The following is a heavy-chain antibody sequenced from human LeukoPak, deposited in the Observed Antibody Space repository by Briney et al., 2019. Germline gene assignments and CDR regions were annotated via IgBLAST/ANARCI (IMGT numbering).Heavy chain of an antibody. V-gene: IGHV3-48*01. J-gene: IGHJ4*02. CDR1: GFSFSSYN. Sequence: PGGSLRLSCTASGFSFSSYNINWVRQAPGKGLEWVSYISSGSTTIYYADSLKGRFTISRDNAKNSLYLEMNSLRAEDTAVYYCAISSSYNYFDYWGQGTLVTVSS. CDR2: ISSGSTTI. CDR3: AISSSYNYFDY. D-gene: IGHD2-15*01.